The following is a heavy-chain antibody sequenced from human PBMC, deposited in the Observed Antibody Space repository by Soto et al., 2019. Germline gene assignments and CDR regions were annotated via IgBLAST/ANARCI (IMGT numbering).Heavy chain of an antibody. CDR3: GTVMVGAPRHNDSPY. D-gene: IGHD1-1*01. CDR2: VYHTGST. J-gene: IGHJ4*02. Sequence: QLQLQESGPGLVKPSGTLSLTCTVSGGSISNGDYYWVWIRQPPGKGLERIGSVYHTGSTFYNSSLKTRVTISVDTSKNQFTMKMTSVTAADTSLYFCGTVMVGAPRHNDSPYWGQGTLVTVSS. V-gene: IGHV4-39*01. CDR1: GGSISNGDYY.